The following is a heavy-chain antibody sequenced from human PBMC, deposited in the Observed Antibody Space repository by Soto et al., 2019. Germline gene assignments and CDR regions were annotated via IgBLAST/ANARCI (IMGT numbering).Heavy chain of an antibody. D-gene: IGHD1-1*01. CDR3: ARLRRVERRMRLDP. CDR2: INHSGST. V-gene: IGHV4-34*01. J-gene: IGHJ5*02. CDR1: GGSFSGYY. Sequence: PSETLSLTCAVYGGSFSGYYWSWIRQPPGKGLEWIGEINHSGSTNYNPSLKSRVTISVDTSKNQFSLKLSSVTAADTAVYYCARLRRVERRMRLDPWGQGTLVTVSS.